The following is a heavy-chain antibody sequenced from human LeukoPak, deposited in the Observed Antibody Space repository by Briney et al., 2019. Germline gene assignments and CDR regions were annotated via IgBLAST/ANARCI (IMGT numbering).Heavy chain of an antibody. D-gene: IGHD1-26*01. Sequence: SETLSLTCTVSGGSISSSSYYWGWIRQPPGKGLEWIGSIYYSGSTNYNPSLKSRVTISVDTSKNQFSLKLSSVTAADTAVYYCARGFSGSYFPRSAFDIWGQGTMVTVSS. CDR3: ARGFSGSYFPRSAFDI. J-gene: IGHJ3*02. V-gene: IGHV4-39*07. CDR2: IYYSGST. CDR1: GGSISSSSYY.